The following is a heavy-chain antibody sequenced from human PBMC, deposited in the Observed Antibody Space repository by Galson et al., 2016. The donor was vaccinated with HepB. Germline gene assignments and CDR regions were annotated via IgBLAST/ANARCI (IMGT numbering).Heavy chain of an antibody. CDR3: ARGHLVVPFSFYFDY. D-gene: IGHD2-15*01. J-gene: IGHJ4*02. CDR1: GDSVSSNSAT. V-gene: IGHV6-1*01. CDR2: TYYRSKWYN. Sequence: CAISGDSVSSNSATWNWIRQSPSRGLEWLGRTYYRSKWYNDYALSVKSRITINPDTSKNQFYLQLNSVTPEDTAVYYCARGHLVVPFSFYFDYWGQGSQVTVSS.